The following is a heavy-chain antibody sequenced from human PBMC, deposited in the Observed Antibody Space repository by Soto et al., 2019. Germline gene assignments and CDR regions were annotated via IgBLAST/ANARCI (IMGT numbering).Heavy chain of an antibody. Sequence: ASVKVSCKASGYTFTSYYIHWVRRAPGQGLERMAIVNPTGGSTNYAQKFQGRITVTFDTSTSTVFMELNSLRYEDTAVYYCARHLAAGDSWGQGTLVTVSS. V-gene: IGHV1-46*03. CDR3: ARHLAAGDS. CDR1: GYTFTSYY. D-gene: IGHD6-25*01. CDR2: VNPTGGST. J-gene: IGHJ4*02.